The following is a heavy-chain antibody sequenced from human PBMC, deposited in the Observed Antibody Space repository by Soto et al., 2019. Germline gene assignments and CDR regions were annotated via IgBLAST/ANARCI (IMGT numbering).Heavy chain of an antibody. J-gene: IGHJ4*02. CDR3: ARGLVSPLDSSGYYYGAFDY. CDR1: GGSFSGYY. V-gene: IGHV4-34*01. CDR2: INHSGST. Sequence: SETLSLTCAVYGGSFSGYYWSWIRQPPGKGLEWIGEINHSGSTNYNPSHKSRVTISVDTSKNQFSLKLSSVTAADTAVYYCARGLVSPLDSSGYYYGAFDYWGQGTLVTVS. D-gene: IGHD3-22*01.